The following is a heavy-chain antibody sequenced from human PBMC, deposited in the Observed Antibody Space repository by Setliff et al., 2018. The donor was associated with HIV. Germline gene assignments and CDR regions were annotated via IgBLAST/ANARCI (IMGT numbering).Heavy chain of an antibody. D-gene: IGHD1-26*01. CDR2: ISATGTTV. Sequence: HPGGSLRLSCAASGFMFSDHSFHWVRQAPGEGLEWLSYISATGTTVSYADSVRGRFIISRDSVKSELYLQMKSLRVEDTALYYCVRDQLRWPERWDFDFWGQGTLVTVSS. V-gene: IGHV3-48*01. CDR3: VRDQLRWPERWDFDF. J-gene: IGHJ4*02. CDR1: GFMFSDHS.